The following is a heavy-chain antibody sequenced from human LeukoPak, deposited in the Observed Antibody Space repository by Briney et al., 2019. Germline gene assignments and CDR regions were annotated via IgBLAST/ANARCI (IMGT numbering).Heavy chain of an antibody. J-gene: IGHJ3*01. CDR3: ARLSAAVHLGAFDL. V-gene: IGHV4-4*09. Sequence: PSETLSLTCAVSGVSISPYYWAWIRQPPGKGLEWIGYIHTSGSNNQYPSLKRRVTISVDKSKNHLSLRLTSVTAADTAVYYCARLSAAVHLGAFDLWGQGTMVTVSS. CDR2: IHTSGSN. D-gene: IGHD3-3*01. CDR1: GVSISPYY.